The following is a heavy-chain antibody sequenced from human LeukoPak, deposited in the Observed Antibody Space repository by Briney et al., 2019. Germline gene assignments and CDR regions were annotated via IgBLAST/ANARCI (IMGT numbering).Heavy chain of an antibody. D-gene: IGHD5-24*01. CDR1: GYTFTRYG. CDR3: ARDTEMATITYYYYGMDV. V-gene: IGHV1-18*01. J-gene: IGHJ6*02. CDR2: ISAYNGNT. Sequence: ASVKVSCKASGYTFTRYGISWVRQAPGQGVEWMGWISAYNGNTNYAQKLQGRVTMTTDTSTSTAYMELRSLRSDDTAMYYCARDTEMATITYYYYGMDVWGQGTTVTVSS.